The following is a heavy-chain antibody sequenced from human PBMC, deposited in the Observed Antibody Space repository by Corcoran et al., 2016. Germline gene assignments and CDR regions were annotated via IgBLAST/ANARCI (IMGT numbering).Heavy chain of an antibody. CDR2: IYYSGST. CDR3: ARGATVPNLRVNWFYP. D-gene: IGHD4-17*01. CDR1: SGSISSGGYY. V-gene: IGHV4-31*03. J-gene: IGHJ5*02. Sequence: QVQLQESGPGLVKTSQTLSLTCTVSSGSISSGGYYWSWIRQHPGKGLEWIGYIYYSGSTYYNPSLKSRVTISVDTSKNQFSLKLSSVTAADTAVYYCARGATVPNLRVNWFYPWGQGTRVTVSS.